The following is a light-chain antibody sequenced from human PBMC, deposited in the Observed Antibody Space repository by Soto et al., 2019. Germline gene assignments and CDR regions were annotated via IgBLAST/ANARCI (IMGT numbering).Light chain of an antibody. V-gene: IGKV1-27*01. CDR2: DAY. Sequence: DIQMTQAPSSLSASVGDRVTITCRARQAISTYLAWYQQNPVKVPKLLISDAYTLQSGVPPRFSGSGSGTEFTLTISILQPDDGATYYFQKYDKAPLTFGGGTKVEIK. J-gene: IGKJ4*01. CDR3: QKYDKAPLT. CDR1: QAISTY.